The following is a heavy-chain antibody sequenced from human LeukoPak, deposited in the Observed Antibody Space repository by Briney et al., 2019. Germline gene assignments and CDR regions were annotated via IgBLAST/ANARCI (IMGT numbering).Heavy chain of an antibody. CDR3: ARGPPGVLRFLEWNSPLDY. J-gene: IGHJ4*02. Sequence: ASVKVSCKTSGYTFTTFNIAWVRQAPGQGLEWVGWVSTYNGNTDYAQRVQGRVAMTTDTSTNTAYMDLRSLRSDDTSVYYCARGPPGVLRFLEWNSPLDYWGQGTLVTVSS. CDR2: VSTYNGNT. V-gene: IGHV1-18*01. CDR1: GYTFTTFN. D-gene: IGHD3-3*01.